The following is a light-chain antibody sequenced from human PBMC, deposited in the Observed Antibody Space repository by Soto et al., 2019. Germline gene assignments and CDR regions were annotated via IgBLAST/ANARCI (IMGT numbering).Light chain of an antibody. CDR1: QTVTNH. CDR2: DAS. Sequence: EIVLTQSPATLSLSPGGRATLSCRASQTVTNHLSWYQQKAGQAPRLLIFDASPRATGIPPRFSGSGSGTDFTLTITRVDPDDFAVYYCQQRINWPLTFGGGTRVEIK. CDR3: QQRINWPLT. J-gene: IGKJ4*01. V-gene: IGKV3-11*01.